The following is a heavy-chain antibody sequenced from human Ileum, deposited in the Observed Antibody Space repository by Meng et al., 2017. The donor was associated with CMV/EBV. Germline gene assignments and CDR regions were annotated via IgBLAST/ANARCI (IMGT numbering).Heavy chain of an antibody. D-gene: IGHD6-19*01. V-gene: IGHV4-34*01. J-gene: IGHJ4*02. CDR3: ATHLVAGTTPRT. Sequence: GSLRLSCRVSGESFSTYYWSWIRQPPGKGPQWIGEVSHHGITIYNPSLKSRASISADTSKSQFSLKLISVVAADTGIYYCATHLVAGTTPRTWGQGTLVTVSS. CDR2: VSHHGIT. CDR1: GESFSTYY.